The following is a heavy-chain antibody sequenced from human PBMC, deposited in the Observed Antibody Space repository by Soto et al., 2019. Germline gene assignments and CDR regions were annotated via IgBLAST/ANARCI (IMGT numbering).Heavy chain of an antibody. Sequence: GGSLRLSCAAAGFTVSSNYMSWVRQAPGKGLEWVSVIYSGGSTYYADSVKGRFTISRDNSKNTLYLQMNSLRAEDTAVYYCARDGIAAACVDVWGQGTTVTVSS. V-gene: IGHV3-66*01. CDR2: IYSGGST. CDR1: GFTVSSNY. D-gene: IGHD6-13*01. CDR3: ARDGIAAACVDV. J-gene: IGHJ6*02.